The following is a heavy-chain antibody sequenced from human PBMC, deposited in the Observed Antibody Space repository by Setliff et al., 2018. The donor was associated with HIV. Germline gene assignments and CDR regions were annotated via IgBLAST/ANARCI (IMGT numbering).Heavy chain of an antibody. Sequence: GSLRLSCAASGFTFSDFAMHWVRQAPGKGLEWVAFISYDGSYIYYADSMKGRFTISRDNAKNSLYLQMNSLRAEDTAVYYCARDLLGATHYFQHWGQGTLVTVSS. D-gene: IGHD1-26*01. CDR2: ISYDGSYI. V-gene: IGHV3-30*07. CDR1: GFTFSDFA. CDR3: ARDLLGATHYFQH. J-gene: IGHJ1*01.